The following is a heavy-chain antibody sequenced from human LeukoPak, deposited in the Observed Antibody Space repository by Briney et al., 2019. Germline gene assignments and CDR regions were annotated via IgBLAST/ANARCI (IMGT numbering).Heavy chain of an antibody. CDR2: ISYDVSNK. Sequence: PGGSLRLSCAASGFTFSSYGMHWVRQAPGKGLEWVAVISYDVSNKYYADSVKGRFTNSRDNSKNTLYLQMNSLRAEDTAVYYCAKDLGGGSSWPFDAFDIWGQGTMVTVSS. V-gene: IGHV3-30*18. CDR1: GFTFSSYG. D-gene: IGHD6-13*01. CDR3: AKDLGGGSSWPFDAFDI. J-gene: IGHJ3*02.